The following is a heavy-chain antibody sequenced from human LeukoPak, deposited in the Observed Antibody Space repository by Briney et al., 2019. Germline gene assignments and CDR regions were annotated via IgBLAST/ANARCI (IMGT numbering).Heavy chain of an antibody. CDR1: GFTFSNAW. CDR3: AKDWDYSSGLSDY. D-gene: IGHD3-22*01. J-gene: IGHJ4*02. CDR2: ISGSGGST. Sequence: GGSLRLSCAASGFTFSNAWMSWVRQAPGKGPEWVSAISGSGGSTYYADSVKGRFTISRDNSKNTLYLQMNSLRAEDTAVYYCAKDWDYSSGLSDYWGQGTLVTVSS. V-gene: IGHV3-23*01.